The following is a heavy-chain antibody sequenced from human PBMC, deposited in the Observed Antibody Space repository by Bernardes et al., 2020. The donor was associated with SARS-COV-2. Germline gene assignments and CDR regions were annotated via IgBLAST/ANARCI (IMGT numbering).Heavy chain of an antibody. V-gene: IGHV1-18*01. D-gene: IGHD3-9*01. J-gene: IGHJ6*02. CDR2: ISAYNGNT. CDR1: GYTLTSYG. CDR3: ARLDYDILTGHPNYYYGMDV. Sequence: ASVKVSCKASGYTLTSYGISWVRQAPGQGLEWMGWISAYNGNTNYAQKLQGRVTMTTDTSTSTAYMELRSLRSDDTAVYYCARLDYDILTGHPNYYYGMDVWGQGTTVTVSS.